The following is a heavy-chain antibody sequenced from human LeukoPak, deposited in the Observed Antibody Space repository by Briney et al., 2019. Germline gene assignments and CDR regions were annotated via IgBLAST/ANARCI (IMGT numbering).Heavy chain of an antibody. J-gene: IGHJ6*03. V-gene: IGHV3-30*03. D-gene: IGHD1-26*01. Sequence: GGSLRLSCAASGFTFSSYGMHWVRQAPGKGLEWVTVISYDGSNKYYADSVKGRFTISRDNYKNTLYLENNSLTAEETAVYAKTRGTYNAYYYYMDVWGKGTTVTVSS. CDR2: ISYDGSNK. CDR1: GFTFSSYG. CDR3: TRGTYNAYYYYMDV.